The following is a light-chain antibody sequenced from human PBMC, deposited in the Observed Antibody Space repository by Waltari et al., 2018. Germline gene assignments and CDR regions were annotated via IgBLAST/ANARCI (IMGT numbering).Light chain of an antibody. CDR3: SSYAGSINPYV. Sequence: QSALTQPPSASGSPGQSVTISCTGTSSDVGGYNYVSWYQQHPGKAPNRMLPEVTKRPAWVPDRFSGSKSGNTASLTVSGLQTEDEADYYCSSYAGSINPYVFGSGTRVTVL. CDR2: EVT. CDR1: SSDVGGYNY. V-gene: IGLV2-8*01. J-gene: IGLJ1*01.